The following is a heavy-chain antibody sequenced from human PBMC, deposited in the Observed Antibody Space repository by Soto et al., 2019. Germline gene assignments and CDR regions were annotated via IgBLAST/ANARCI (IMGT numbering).Heavy chain of an antibody. CDR1: GFTFSNFA. D-gene: IGHD1-26*01. CDR2: INSGGEST. V-gene: IGHV3-23*01. CDR3: ASGPPTVGSIHLVLDY. J-gene: IGHJ4*02. Sequence: EVQLLESGGGLVQPGGSLKVSCAASGFTFSNFAMNWVRQAPGKGLEWVSLINSGGESTYYADSVEGRFTISRDNSKNTLYLQMNSLGAEDTAVYFCASGPPTVGSIHLVLDYWGQGILVTVSS.